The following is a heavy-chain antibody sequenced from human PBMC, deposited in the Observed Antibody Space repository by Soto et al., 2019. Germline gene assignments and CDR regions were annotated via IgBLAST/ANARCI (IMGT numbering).Heavy chain of an antibody. CDR1: GYSFISYG. Sequence: XTVKVCCKTSGYSFISYGSTWVRQAPGQGLEWMGWISVYNGITKYEQKFQGRVTLTTDTSTRTAYMELRSLRSDDTAVYYCARDGVRKVRGVHMDLGYDYFGMDVWGQGTTVAVSS. CDR3: ARDGVRKVRGVHMDLGYDYFGMDV. D-gene: IGHD3-10*01. V-gene: IGHV1-18*01. CDR2: ISVYNGIT. J-gene: IGHJ6*02.